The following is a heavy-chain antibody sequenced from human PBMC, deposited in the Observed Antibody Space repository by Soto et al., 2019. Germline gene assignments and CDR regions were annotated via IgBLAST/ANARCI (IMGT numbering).Heavy chain of an antibody. CDR3: AKMWSRTPYYGMDV. CDR1: GFTFSSYA. Sequence: EVQLLESGGGLVQPGGSLRLSCAASGFTFSSYAMSWVRQAPGKGLGWVSAISGSGGSTYYADSVKGRFTISRDNSKNTLYLQMNSLRAEDTAVYYCAKMWSRTPYYGMDVWGQGTTVTVSS. J-gene: IGHJ6*02. V-gene: IGHV3-23*01. CDR2: ISGSGGST. D-gene: IGHD2-21*01.